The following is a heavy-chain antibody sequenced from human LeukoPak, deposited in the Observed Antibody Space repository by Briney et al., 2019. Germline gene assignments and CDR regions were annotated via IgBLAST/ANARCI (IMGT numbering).Heavy chain of an antibody. CDR3: ASDYYDSSGNYFDY. CDR1: GGSISSYY. V-gene: IGHV4-4*07. CDR2: IYTSGST. J-gene: IGHJ4*02. Sequence: SETLSLTCTVSGGSISSYYWSWIRQPAGKGLEWIGRIYTSGSTNYNPSLKSRVTMSVDTSKNQFSLKLSSVTAADTAVYYCASDYYDSSGNYFDYWGQGTLVIVSS. D-gene: IGHD3-22*01.